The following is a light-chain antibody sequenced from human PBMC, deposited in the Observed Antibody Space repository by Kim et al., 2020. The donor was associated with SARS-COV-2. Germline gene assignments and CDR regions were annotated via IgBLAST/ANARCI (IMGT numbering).Light chain of an antibody. Sequence: QSVLTQPTSVSGAPGQRVTISCTGSSSNLGAGYDVHWYQLLPGTAPKLLISGNTNRPSGVPDRFSGSKSGTSASLAITGLQAEDEADYYCQSYDSSLRGSVFGGGTKLTVL. V-gene: IGLV1-40*01. CDR3: QSYDSSLRGSV. CDR1: SSNLGAGYD. J-gene: IGLJ3*02. CDR2: GNT.